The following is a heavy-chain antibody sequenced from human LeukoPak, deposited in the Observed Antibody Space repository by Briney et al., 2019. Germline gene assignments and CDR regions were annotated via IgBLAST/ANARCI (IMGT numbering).Heavy chain of an antibody. V-gene: IGHV3-48*04. CDR2: ISSSGSTI. CDR3: ARNGDYDFWSGPFDY. D-gene: IGHD3-3*01. Sequence: GGSLRLSCAASGFTFSSYSMNWVRQAPGKGLEWVSYISSSGSTIYYADSVKGRFTISRDNAKNSLYLQMNSLRAEDTAVYYCARNGDYDFWSGPFDYWGQGTLVTVSS. CDR1: GFTFSSYS. J-gene: IGHJ4*02.